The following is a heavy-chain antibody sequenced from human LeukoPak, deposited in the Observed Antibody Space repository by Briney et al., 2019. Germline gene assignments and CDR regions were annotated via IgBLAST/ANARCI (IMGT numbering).Heavy chain of an antibody. D-gene: IGHD2-15*01. CDR2: IKRDGSVK. Sequence: GGSLRLSCAASGFTFSGYWMTWVRQAPGKGLEWVANIKRDGSVKYYVDSVKGRFTISRDNAKNSLYLQMNSLRVEDTAVYYCARGRPHGSDYWGQGTLVTVSS. J-gene: IGHJ4*02. CDR1: GFTFSGYW. V-gene: IGHV3-7*01. CDR3: ARGRPHGSDY.